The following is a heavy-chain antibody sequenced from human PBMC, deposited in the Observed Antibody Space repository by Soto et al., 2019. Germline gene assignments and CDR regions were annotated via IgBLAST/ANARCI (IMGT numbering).Heavy chain of an antibody. Sequence: QLQLQESGPGLVKPSETLSLTCSVSGGAISSTSHYWGWIRQPPGKGLEWIGSVYYSGNAHYNACLKSRVTIAVDTSKQQFSLRLTSVTAADTAVYYCARLIYGMDVWGQGTTVTVYS. CDR3: ARLIYGMDV. V-gene: IGHV4-39*01. CDR1: GGAISSTSHY. J-gene: IGHJ6*02. CDR2: VYYSGNA.